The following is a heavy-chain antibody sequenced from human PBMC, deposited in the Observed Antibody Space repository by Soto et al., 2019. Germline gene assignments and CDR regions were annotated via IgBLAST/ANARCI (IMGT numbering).Heavy chain of an antibody. CDR3: ARARSPDY. CDR2: ISSSSSYT. CDR1: GFTFSDYY. J-gene: IGHJ4*02. Sequence: LSLSCAASGFTFSDYYMSWIRQAPGKGLEWVSYISSSSSYTNYADSVKGRFTISRDNAKNSLYLQMNSLRAEDRAVYYWARARSPDYWGQETLVTVSS. V-gene: IGHV3-11*06.